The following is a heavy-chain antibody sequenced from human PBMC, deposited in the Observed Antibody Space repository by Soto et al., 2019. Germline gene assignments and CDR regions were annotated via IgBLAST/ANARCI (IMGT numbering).Heavy chain of an antibody. V-gene: IGHV3-21*01. J-gene: IGHJ4*02. D-gene: IGHD3-22*01. CDR3: ASPEYYYETSGWYY. CDR1: GFTFSTYS. CDR2: ISSSSSYI. Sequence: EVQLVESGGGLVKPGGSLRLSCAASGFTFSTYSMNWVRQAPGKGLEWVSSISSSSSYIYYADSVKGRFTISSDNAKNSLYLQMNSLRAEDTAVYYCASPEYYYETSGWYYWGQGTLVTVSS.